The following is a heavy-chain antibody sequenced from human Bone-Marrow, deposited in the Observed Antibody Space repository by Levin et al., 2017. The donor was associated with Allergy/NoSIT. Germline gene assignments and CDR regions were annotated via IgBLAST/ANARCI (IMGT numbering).Heavy chain of an antibody. CDR3: ARGTYVLRFLEWLSSLGPFDY. CDR1: GFTFSSYA. CDR2: ISYDGSNK. J-gene: IGHJ4*02. V-gene: IGHV3-30-3*01. Sequence: GGSLRLSCAASGFTFSSYAMHWVRQAPGKGLEWVAVISYDGSNKYYADSVKGRFTISRDNSKNTLYLQMNSLRAEDTAVYYCARGTYVLRFLEWLSSLGPFDYWGQGTLVTVSS. D-gene: IGHD3-3*01.